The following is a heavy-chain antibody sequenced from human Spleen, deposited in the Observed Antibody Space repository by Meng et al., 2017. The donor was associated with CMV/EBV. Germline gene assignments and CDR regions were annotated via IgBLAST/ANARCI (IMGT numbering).Heavy chain of an antibody. Sequence: ASVKVSCKASGDTFNSHAFTWVRQAPGQGLEWMGWISGYNGITNYPQKFQGRVTMTTDTSTSTAYMELRSLRLDDTAVYFCARTNRPIVEVPTDAYYFYGMDVWGQGTTVTVSS. D-gene: IGHD2-2*01. CDR3: ARTNRPIVEVPTDAYYFYGMDV. CDR1: GDTFNSHA. J-gene: IGHJ6*02. V-gene: IGHV1-18*01. CDR2: ISGYNGIT.